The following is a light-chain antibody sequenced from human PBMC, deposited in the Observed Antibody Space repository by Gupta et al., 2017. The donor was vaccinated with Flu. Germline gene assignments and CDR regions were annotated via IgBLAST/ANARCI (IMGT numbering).Light chain of an antibody. J-gene: IGKJ5*01. CDR3: YQHSYWPPVT. CDR2: DAS. Sequence: TQSPDTMSASPGEKVTLTCTAGQSVRRALAWYPQTLDQSPRLLTYDASQRAVGVPERFNGGRYKFHLTLTITSRELGHSATYLFYQHSYWPPVTFGEGTR. V-gene: IGKV3-11*01. CDR1: QSVRRA.